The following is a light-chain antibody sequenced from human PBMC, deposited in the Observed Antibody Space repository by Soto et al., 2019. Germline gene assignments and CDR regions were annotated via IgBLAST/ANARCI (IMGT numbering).Light chain of an antibody. V-gene: IGLV2-14*03. CDR3: SSYATSTSVV. CDR1: NTDIGAYDY. CDR2: DVT. Sequence: QSALTQPASVSGSPGQSITISCTGTNTDIGAYDYVSWYQQHPGEAPKLLIYDVTNRPSGVSTRFSGSKSGNTASLTISGLQAEDEADYYCSSYATSTSVVFGGGTKVTVL. J-gene: IGLJ2*01.